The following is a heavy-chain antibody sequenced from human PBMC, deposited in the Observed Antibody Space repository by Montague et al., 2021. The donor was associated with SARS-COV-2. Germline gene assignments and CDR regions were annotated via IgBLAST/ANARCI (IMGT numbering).Heavy chain of an antibody. V-gene: IGHV3-30*18. CDR2: ISYDGSNK. Sequence: SRSLSLSASGFTFSSYGMHWVRQAPGKGLEWVAVISYDGSNKYYADSVKGRFTISRDNSKNTLYLQMNSLRAEDTAVYYCAKGGYDFWSGYDYWGQGTLVTVSS. CDR1: GFTFSSYG. J-gene: IGHJ4*02. D-gene: IGHD3-3*01. CDR3: AKGGYDFWSGYDY.